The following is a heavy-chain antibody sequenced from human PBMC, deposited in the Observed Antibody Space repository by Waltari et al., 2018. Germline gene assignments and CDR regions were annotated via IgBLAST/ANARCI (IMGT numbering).Heavy chain of an antibody. Sequence: EVQLVESGGGLVQPGGSLGLSWVASGFTFSDRRIDWVRLAPGKGLEWVGRYRNKVNSYTREYAASVKDRFIISRDESENSLLLQMGSLKPEDTAVYYCARALDRNGWYNDYWGQGTLVTVSS. CDR1: GFTFSDRR. CDR3: ARALDRNGWYNDY. CDR2: YRNKVNSYTR. D-gene: IGHD6-19*01. J-gene: IGHJ4*02. V-gene: IGHV3-72*01.